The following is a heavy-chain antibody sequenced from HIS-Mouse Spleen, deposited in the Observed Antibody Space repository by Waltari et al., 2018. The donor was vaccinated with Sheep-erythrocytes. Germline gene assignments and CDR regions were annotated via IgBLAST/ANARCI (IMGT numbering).Heavy chain of an antibody. CDR1: GFTFSSYG. CDR3: AREPPYSSSWYFDY. Sequence: VVQPGRSLRLSCAASGFTFSSYGMHWVRQAPGKGLEWVAVISYDGSNKYYADSVKGRFTISRDNSKNTLYLQMNSLRAEDTAVYYCAREPPYSSSWYFDYWGQGTLVTVSS. V-gene: IGHV3-30*03. D-gene: IGHD6-13*01. J-gene: IGHJ4*02. CDR2: ISYDGSNK.